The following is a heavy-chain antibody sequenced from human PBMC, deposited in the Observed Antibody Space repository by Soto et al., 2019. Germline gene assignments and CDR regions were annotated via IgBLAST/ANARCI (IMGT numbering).Heavy chain of an antibody. CDR3: ATLPPRIVVVRTEMPP. D-gene: IGHD2-21*01. V-gene: IGHV4-30-2*03. CDR2: IYYSGTT. CDR1: GGSINSGDYS. J-gene: IGHJ5*02. Sequence: SETLSLTCTVSGGSINSGDYSWTWIRQPPGKGLEWIGGIYYSGTTYYNPSLKSRVTMSADKSNNQFSLELRAVTAADTAVYYCATLPPRIVVVRTEMPPWGQGILVTVSS.